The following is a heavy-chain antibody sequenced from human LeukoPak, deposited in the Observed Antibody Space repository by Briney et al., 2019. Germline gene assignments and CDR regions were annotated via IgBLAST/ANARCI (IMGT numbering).Heavy chain of an antibody. CDR2: ISGSGGST. Sequence: PGGSLRLSCAASGFTFSSYAMSWVRQAPGKGLEWVSAISGSGGSTYYADSVKGRFTISRDNSKDTLYLQMNSLRAEDTAVYYCASGTSIVGALDYWGQGTLVTVSS. J-gene: IGHJ4*02. D-gene: IGHD1-26*01. CDR3: ASGTSIVGALDY. V-gene: IGHV3-23*01. CDR1: GFTFSSYA.